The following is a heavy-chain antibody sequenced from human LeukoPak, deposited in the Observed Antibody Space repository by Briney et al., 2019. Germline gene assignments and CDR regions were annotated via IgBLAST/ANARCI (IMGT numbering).Heavy chain of an antibody. CDR3: ARHDEIHSGNYPFDY. CDR2: IYYSGDT. V-gene: IGHV4-39*01. J-gene: IGHJ4*02. CDR1: GGSISSTSNY. Sequence: SETLSLTCSVSGGSISSTSNYWGWIRQPPGKGLEWIGSIYYSGDTYYSPSLRSRVIISVDTSKNQFSLKVSSVTAADTAVYYCARHDEIHSGNYPFDYWGQGTLVNVSS. D-gene: IGHD1-26*01.